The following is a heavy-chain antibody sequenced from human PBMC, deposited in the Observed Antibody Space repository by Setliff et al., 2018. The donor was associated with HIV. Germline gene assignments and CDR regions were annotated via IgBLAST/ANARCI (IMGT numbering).Heavy chain of an antibody. Sequence: ASVKVSCKASGYIFTSYYLHWVRQVPGQGLEWMGIINPGTGSTTYAQKFQGRVTMTWDMSTTTLSMELSSPTSEDTAVFYCARGTTESCDYWGQGTLVTVSS. CDR1: GYIFTSYY. V-gene: IGHV1-46*01. CDR3: ARGTTESCDY. D-gene: IGHD4-17*01. CDR2: INPGTGST. J-gene: IGHJ4*02.